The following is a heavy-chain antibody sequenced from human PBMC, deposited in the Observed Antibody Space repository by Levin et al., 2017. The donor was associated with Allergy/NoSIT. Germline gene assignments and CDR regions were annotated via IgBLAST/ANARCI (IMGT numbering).Heavy chain of an antibody. V-gene: IGHV3-9*01. Sequence: SLKISCAASGFTFDDYAMNWVRQVPGKGLEWVSGISWNSGSVDYADSVKGRFTISRDNAKNSLYLQMNSLRAEDTALYYCAKSPYFDSSPLDYWGQGTLVTVSS. CDR2: ISWNSGSV. CDR1: GFTFDDYA. D-gene: IGHD3-22*01. CDR3: AKSPYFDSSPLDY. J-gene: IGHJ4*02.